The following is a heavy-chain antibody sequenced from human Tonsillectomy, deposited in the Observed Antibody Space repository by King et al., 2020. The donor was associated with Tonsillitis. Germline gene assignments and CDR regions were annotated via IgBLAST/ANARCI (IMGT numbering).Heavy chain of an antibody. J-gene: IGHJ4*02. Sequence: ITLKESGPTLVKPTQTVTLTCTFSGFSLSTSRVAVGWIRQPPGKALEWLALIYWNDDERYSPSLKNRLTITKDTSKNQVVLTMTNMDPVDTATYYCAHSLSMVIDFWGQGTLVTVSS. D-gene: IGHD3-10*01. V-gene: IGHV2-5*01. CDR2: IYWNDDE. CDR1: GFSLSTSRVA. CDR3: AHSLSMVIDF.